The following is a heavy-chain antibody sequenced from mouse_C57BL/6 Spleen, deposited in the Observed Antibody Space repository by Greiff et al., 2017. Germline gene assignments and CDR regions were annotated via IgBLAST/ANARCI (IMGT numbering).Heavy chain of an antibody. CDR3: ASPIYGSSYGYAMDY. D-gene: IGHD1-1*01. Sequence: QVQLQQPGAELVKPGASVKLSCKASGYTFTSYWMQWVKPRPGQGLEWIGEIDPSDSYTNYNQKFKGKATLTVDTSSSTAYMPLSSLTSEDSAVYYCASPIYGSSYGYAMDYWGQGTSVTVSS. CDR1: GYTFTSYW. V-gene: IGHV1-50*01. CDR2: IDPSDSYT. J-gene: IGHJ4*01.